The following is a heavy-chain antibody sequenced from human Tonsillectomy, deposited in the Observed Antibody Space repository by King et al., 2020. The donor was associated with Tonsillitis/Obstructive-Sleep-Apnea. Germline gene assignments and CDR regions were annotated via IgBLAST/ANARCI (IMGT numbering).Heavy chain of an antibody. D-gene: IGHD2-2*02. Sequence: HVQLVESGGGVVQPGRSLRLSCAPSGFTFSTYGMHWVRQGPGKGLEWVAVIWYDGSNIYYADSVKGRFTISRDNSKNTLYLQMNSLRAEDTAVYYCARSSKLVRAAEATAIDYWGQGTLVTVSS. CDR3: ARSSKLVRAAEATAIDY. V-gene: IGHV3-33*01. CDR1: GFTFSTYG. J-gene: IGHJ4*02. CDR2: IWYDGSNI.